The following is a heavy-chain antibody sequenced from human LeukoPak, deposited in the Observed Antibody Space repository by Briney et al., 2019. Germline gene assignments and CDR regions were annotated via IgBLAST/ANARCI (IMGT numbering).Heavy chain of an antibody. V-gene: IGHV3-23*01. D-gene: IGHD3-3*01. CDR2: ISGSGGST. CDR3: TKGFDFWSGFYHFDD. CDR1: GFTFRNYG. Sequence: GGSLRLSCAASGFTFRNYGMSWVRQAPGKGLEWVSTISGSGGSTYYVDSVKGRFTISRDNFKSTLSLQINSLRAEDTAVYYCTKGFDFWSGFYHFDDWGQGTQVTVSS. J-gene: IGHJ4*02.